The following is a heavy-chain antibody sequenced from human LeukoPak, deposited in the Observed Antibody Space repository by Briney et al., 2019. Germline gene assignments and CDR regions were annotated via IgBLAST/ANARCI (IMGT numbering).Heavy chain of an antibody. J-gene: IGHJ4*02. V-gene: IGHV4-4*02. CDR3: SRVSGAFCPFGY. CDR2: VSLTGET. D-gene: IGHD7-27*01. Sequence: PSETLSLTCGVSGGSISSTHWWSWVRQPPGQGLEWIGEVSLTGETNYNPSLNGRVTMSLDGSKNQLSLTLTSVTAADTAIYSCSRVSGAFCPFGYWGQGTLVIVPP. CDR1: GGSISSTHW.